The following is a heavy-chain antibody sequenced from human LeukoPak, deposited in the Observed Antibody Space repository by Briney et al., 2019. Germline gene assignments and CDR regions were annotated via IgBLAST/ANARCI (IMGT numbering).Heavy chain of an antibody. Sequence: GGSLRLSCAASGFTFSSYTMSWVRQAPGKGLEWVSAISGSGGSTYYADSVKGRFTISRDNSKNTLYLQMNSLRAEDTAVYYCAKDFDFWSGYSDYWGQGTLVTVSS. CDR1: GFTFSSYT. CDR3: AKDFDFWSGYSDY. V-gene: IGHV3-23*01. D-gene: IGHD3-3*01. CDR2: ISGSGGST. J-gene: IGHJ4*02.